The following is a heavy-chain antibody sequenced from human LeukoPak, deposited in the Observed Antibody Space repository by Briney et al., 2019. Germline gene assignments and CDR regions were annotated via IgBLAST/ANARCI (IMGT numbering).Heavy chain of an antibody. V-gene: IGHV3-30*18. CDR2: ISYDGSNK. CDR3: AKIGYRYGPDAFDI. Sequence: GSLRLSCAASGFTFSSYGMHWVRQAPGKGLEWVAVISYDGSNKYYADSVKGRFTISRDNSKNTLYLQMNSLRAEDTAVYYCAKIGYRYGPDAFDIWGQGTMVTVSS. CDR1: GFTFSSYG. J-gene: IGHJ3*02. D-gene: IGHD5-18*01.